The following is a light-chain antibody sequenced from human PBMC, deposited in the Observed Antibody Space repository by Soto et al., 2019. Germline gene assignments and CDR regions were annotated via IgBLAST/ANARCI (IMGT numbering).Light chain of an antibody. J-gene: IGKJ2*02. CDR3: MQALQTPCT. V-gene: IGKV2-28*01. CDR2: LGS. CDR1: QSLLHSNGYNY. Sequence: DIVMTQSPLSLPVTPGEPASISCRSSQSLLHSNGYNYLDWYMQKPGQSPQLLIYLGSNRASGVPDRFSGSGSGTDFTLEISRVEAEDVGVYYCMQALQTPCTFGQGNQLEIK.